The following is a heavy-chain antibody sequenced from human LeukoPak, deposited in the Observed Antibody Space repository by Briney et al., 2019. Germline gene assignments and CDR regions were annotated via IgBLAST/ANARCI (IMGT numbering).Heavy chain of an antibody. V-gene: IGHV1-3*01. CDR2: INAGNGNT. J-gene: IGHJ3*02. Sequence: ASVKVSCKASGYTFTSYAMHWVRQAPGQRLEWMGWINAGNGNTKYSQKFQGRVTITRDTSASTAYMELSSLRSEGTAVYYCASSGLVWGAFDIWGQGTMVTVSS. CDR3: ASSGLVWGAFDI. CDR1: GYTFTSYA. D-gene: IGHD2-15*01.